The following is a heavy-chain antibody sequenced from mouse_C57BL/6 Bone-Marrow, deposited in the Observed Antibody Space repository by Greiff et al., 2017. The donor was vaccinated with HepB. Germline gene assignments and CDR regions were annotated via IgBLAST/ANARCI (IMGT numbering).Heavy chain of an antibody. Sequence: VQLQQSGAELVKPGASVKMSCNASGYTFTTYPLEWMKQNHGKSLEWIGNFHPYNDDTKYNEKFKGKATLTVEKSSSTVYLALSRLTSDDSAVYYCARGYSSWYFDGWGTGTTVTVAS. J-gene: IGHJ1*03. D-gene: IGHD2-14*01. CDR3: ARGYSSWYFDG. V-gene: IGHV1-47*01. CDR1: GYTFTTYP. CDR2: FHPYNDDT.